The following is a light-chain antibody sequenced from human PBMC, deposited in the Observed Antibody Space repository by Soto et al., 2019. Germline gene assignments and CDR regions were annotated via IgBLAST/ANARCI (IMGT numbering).Light chain of an antibody. CDR1: SSDVGGYNY. J-gene: IGLJ1*01. CDR3: CSFTTSSTYV. CDR2: DVT. Sequence: QSALTQPASVSGSPGQSITISCTGTSSDVGGYNYVPWYQQYPGKAPKVMIYDVTNRPSGVSNRFSGSRSGNTASLTISGLQAEDEADYYCCSFTTSSTYVFGTGTKLTVL. V-gene: IGLV2-14*01.